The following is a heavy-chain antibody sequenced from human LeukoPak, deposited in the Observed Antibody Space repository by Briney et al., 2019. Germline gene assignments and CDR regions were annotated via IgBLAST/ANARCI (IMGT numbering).Heavy chain of an antibody. CDR2: ISGRGGGT. V-gene: IGHV3-23*01. D-gene: IGHD2-15*01. J-gene: IGHJ6*04. Sequence: GGTLRLSCAASGFTFSTYGMSWVRQAPGKGLEWVSGISGRGGGTDYADSVKGRFTISRDDAKNSLYLQMNSLRAEDTAVYYCARQSKYCSGGSCYNRQVMDVWGKGTTVTVSS. CDR1: GFTFSTYG. CDR3: ARQSKYCSGGSCYNRQVMDV.